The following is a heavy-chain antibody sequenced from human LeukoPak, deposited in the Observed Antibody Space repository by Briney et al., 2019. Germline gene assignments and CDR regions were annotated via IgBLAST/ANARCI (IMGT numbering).Heavy chain of an antibody. D-gene: IGHD1-7*01. V-gene: IGHV3-33*06. J-gene: IGHJ4*02. CDR2: IWYDGSNK. CDR1: GFTFSSYG. CDR3: AKDLVGLTGTTGCYFDY. Sequence: GRSLRLSCAASGFTFSSYGMHWVRQAPGKGLEWVAVIWYDGSNKYYADSVKGQFTISRDNSKNTLYLQMNSLRAEDTAVYYCAKDLVGLTGTTGCYFDYWGQGTLVTVSS.